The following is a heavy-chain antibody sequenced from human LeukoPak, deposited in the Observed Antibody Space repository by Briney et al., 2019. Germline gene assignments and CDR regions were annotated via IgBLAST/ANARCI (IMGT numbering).Heavy chain of an antibody. D-gene: IGHD2-2*01. Sequence: SVKVSCKASGGTFSRHAISWVRQAPGQGLEWMGGLLPIFGTANYAQKFQGRVTITADKSTSTAYMELSSLRSEDTAVYYCATRSAGGYQLLSSYYYYGMDVWGKGTTVTVSS. CDR2: LLPIFGTA. CDR1: GGTFSRHA. CDR3: ATRSAGGYQLLSSYYYYGMDV. V-gene: IGHV1-69*06. J-gene: IGHJ6*04.